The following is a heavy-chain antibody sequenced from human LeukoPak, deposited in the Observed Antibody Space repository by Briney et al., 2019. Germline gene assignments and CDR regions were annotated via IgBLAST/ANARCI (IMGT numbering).Heavy chain of an antibody. D-gene: IGHD6-19*01. J-gene: IGHJ4*02. Sequence: ASVKVSCKASGYTFTKYAMSWVRQAPGQRLEWMGWIDAGNAKTKYSQKFQGRVTITRDTSASTAYMELSSLRSEDTAVYYCAKGTWVRGSGWYYFDYWGQGTLVAVSS. CDR2: IDAGNAKT. CDR3: AKGTWVRGSGWYYFDY. CDR1: GYTFTKYA. V-gene: IGHV1-3*01.